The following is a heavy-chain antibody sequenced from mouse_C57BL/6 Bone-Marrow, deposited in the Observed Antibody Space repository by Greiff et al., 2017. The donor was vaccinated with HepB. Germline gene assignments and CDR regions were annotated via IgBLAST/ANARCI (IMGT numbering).Heavy chain of an antibody. CDR2: INPNNGGT. J-gene: IGHJ3*01. CDR1: GYTFTDYN. CDR3: ARSVKTWFAY. V-gene: IGHV1-18*01. Sequence: VQLKESGPELVKPGASVKIPCKASGYTFTDYNMDWVKQSHGKSLEWIGDINPNNGGTIYNQKFKGKATLTVDKSSSTAYMELRSLTSEDTAVYYCARSVKTWFAYWGQGTLVTVSA. D-gene: IGHD1-1*01.